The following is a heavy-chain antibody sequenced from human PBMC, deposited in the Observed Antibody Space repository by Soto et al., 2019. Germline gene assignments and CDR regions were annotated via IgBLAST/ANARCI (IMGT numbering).Heavy chain of an antibody. CDR2: ISLGSGTT. V-gene: IGHV3-48*02. D-gene: IGHD2-8*01. CDR1: GFTFNRYS. CDR3: ARDNGMAGSFDP. J-gene: IGHJ5*02. Sequence: EVQLVQSGAEVKKPGESLRLSCAASGFTFNRYSMNWVRQAPGKGLEWISYISLGSGTTYYADSVKGRFTISRDDAKKSLYLQMNSLRDEDTAVYYCARDNGMAGSFDPWGQGTLVTVSS.